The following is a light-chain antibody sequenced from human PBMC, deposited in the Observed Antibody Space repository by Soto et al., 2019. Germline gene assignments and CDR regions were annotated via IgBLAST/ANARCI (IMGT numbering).Light chain of an antibody. Sequence: DIQMTQSPSTLSASVGDGVTITCRASETITTSLAWYQQQPGTAPKVLIYDASTLESGVPSRFSGSGSGTEFTLTISSLQPADFATYYSQQYGSYPRTFGQGTKVDIK. CDR2: DAS. J-gene: IGKJ1*01. V-gene: IGKV1-5*01. CDR1: ETITTS. CDR3: QQYGSYPRT.